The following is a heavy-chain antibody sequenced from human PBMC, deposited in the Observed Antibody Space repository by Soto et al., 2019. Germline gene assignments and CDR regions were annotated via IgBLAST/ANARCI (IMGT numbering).Heavy chain of an antibody. CDR2: ISYDGSNK. CDR1: GFTFSSYA. Sequence: GGSLRLSCAASGFTFSSYAMHWVRQAPGKGLEWVAVISYDGSNKYYADSVKGRFTISRDNSKNTLYLQMNSLRAEDTAVYYCARDGDTAMARDREYFQHWGQGTLVTVSS. J-gene: IGHJ1*01. D-gene: IGHD5-18*01. CDR3: ARDGDTAMARDREYFQH. V-gene: IGHV3-30-3*01.